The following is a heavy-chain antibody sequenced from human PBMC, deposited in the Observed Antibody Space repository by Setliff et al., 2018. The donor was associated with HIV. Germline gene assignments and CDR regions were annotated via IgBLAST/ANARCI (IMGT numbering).Heavy chain of an antibody. CDR3: ARGRGESRTNYFDY. CDR2: IKQDGSEQ. CDR1: GFTFINYW. J-gene: IGHJ4*02. Sequence: PGGSLRLSCAASGFTFINYWMSWVRQAPGKGLEWVANIKQDGSEQFYVDSVKGRFTISRDNAKNSLYLQMNSLRAEDTAVYFCARGRGESRTNYFDYWGQGTLVTVSS. V-gene: IGHV3-7*03.